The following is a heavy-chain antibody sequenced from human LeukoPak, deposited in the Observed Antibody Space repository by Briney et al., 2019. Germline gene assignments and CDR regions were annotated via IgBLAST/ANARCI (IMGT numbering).Heavy chain of an antibody. CDR3: AKENGGYNDAFDI. CDR1: GFNFANHA. Sequence: PGGSLRLSCAASGFNFANHAMSWVRQTPGKGLEWVSAISGGGDITYYADSVTGRFTISRDNSKDTLFLQMHSLRPGDTAVYYCAKENGGYNDAFDIWGQGTMVTVSS. CDR2: ISGGGDIT. D-gene: IGHD5-24*01. V-gene: IGHV3-23*01. J-gene: IGHJ3*02.